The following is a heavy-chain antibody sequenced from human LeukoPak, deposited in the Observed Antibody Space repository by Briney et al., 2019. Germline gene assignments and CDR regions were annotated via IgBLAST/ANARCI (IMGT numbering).Heavy chain of an antibody. D-gene: IGHD3-3*01. CDR2: INPNSGST. V-gene: IGHV1-2*02. CDR3: ARPITDYDSYGMDV. Sequence: ASVKVSCKASGYTFTGYYMHWVRQAPGQGLEWMGWINPNSGSTNYAQKFQGRVTMTRDTSISTAYMELSRLRSDDTAVYYCARPITDYDSYGMDVWGQGTTVTVSS. J-gene: IGHJ6*02. CDR1: GYTFTGYY.